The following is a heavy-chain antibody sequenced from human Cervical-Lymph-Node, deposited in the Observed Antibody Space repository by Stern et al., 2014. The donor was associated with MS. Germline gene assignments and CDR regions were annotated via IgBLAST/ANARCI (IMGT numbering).Heavy chain of an antibody. J-gene: IGHJ4*02. CDR3: ARERLRDFNDYHFDS. Sequence: VQLVQSGPEVRQPGASVRVSCKASGYTFTTPNYGIAWVREAPGRGLEWIGWLSAYKGNAVYAQKLQDRVTMTTDTSTSTAYMELRSLRSDDTAFYYCARERLRDFNDYHFDSWGQGTLVTVSS. CDR1: GYTFTTPNYG. CDR2: LSAYKGNA. V-gene: IGHV1-18*01. D-gene: IGHD4-11*01.